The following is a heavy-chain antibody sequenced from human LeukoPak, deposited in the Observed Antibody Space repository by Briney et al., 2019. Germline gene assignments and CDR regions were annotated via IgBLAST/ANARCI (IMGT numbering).Heavy chain of an antibody. D-gene: IGHD6-13*01. V-gene: IGHV3-33*01. CDR1: GFTFSSYG. CDR3: ARDPGAYSSSWYEAFDY. J-gene: IGHJ4*02. CDR2: IWYDGSNK. Sequence: GGSLRLSCAASGFTFSSYGMHWVRQAPGKGLEWVAVIWYDGSNKYYADSVKGRFTISRDNSKNTLYLQMNSLRAEDTAVYYCARDPGAYSSSWYEAFDYWGQGTLVTVSS.